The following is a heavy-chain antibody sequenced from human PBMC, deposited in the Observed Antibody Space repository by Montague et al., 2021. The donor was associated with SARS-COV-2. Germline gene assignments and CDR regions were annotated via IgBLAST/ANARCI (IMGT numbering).Heavy chain of an antibody. V-gene: IGHV6-1*01. D-gene: IGHD4-17*01. CDR1: GDSVCVVTAS. Sequence: CAISGDSVCVVTASRSSVKQTSSLHLRLLVGTNYRPKWTSDYATSVEGRISIDPDTSKNQFFLHLRSVTPEDTGVYYCVRDTGSAQAGFDAWGQGTLVTVSS. CDR2: TNYRPKWTS. CDR3: VRDTGSAQAGFDA. J-gene: IGHJ4*02.